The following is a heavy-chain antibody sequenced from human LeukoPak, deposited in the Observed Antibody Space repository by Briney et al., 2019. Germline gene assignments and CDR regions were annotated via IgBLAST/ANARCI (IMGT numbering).Heavy chain of an antibody. CDR3: ARVPITMVRDLMGGAFDI. Sequence: GASVKVSCKASGYTFTGYYMHWVRQATGQGLEWMGWMNPNSGNAGYAQKFQGRVTMTRNTSISTAYMELSSLRSEDTAVYYCARVPITMVRDLMGGAFDIWGQGTMVTVSS. V-gene: IGHV1-8*02. J-gene: IGHJ3*02. D-gene: IGHD3-10*01. CDR2: MNPNSGNA. CDR1: GYTFTGYY.